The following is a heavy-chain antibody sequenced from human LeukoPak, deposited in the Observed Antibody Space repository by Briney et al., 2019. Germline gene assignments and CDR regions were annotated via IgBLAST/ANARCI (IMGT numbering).Heavy chain of an antibody. J-gene: IGHJ4*02. V-gene: IGHV1-2*02. CDR2: INPNSGGT. D-gene: IGHD3-10*01. CDR3: ARDQWFGELLN. Sequence: ASVKVSCKASGYTFTGYYMHWVRQAPGQGLEWMGWINPNSGGTNYAQKFQGRVTITADKSTSTAYMELSSLRSEDTAVYYCARDQWFGELLNWGQGTLVTVSS. CDR1: GYTFTGYY.